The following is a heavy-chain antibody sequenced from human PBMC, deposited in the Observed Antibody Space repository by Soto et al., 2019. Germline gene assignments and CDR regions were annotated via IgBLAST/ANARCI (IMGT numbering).Heavy chain of an antibody. CDR2: ISGSGGSP. CDR1: GFTFSSYA. D-gene: IGHD1-7*01. V-gene: IGHV3-23*01. J-gene: IGHJ5*02. Sequence: GGSLRLSCAASGFTFSSYAMSWVRQAPGKGLEWVSAISGSGGSPSYADSVKGRFTISRDNAKNSLYLQMNSLRAEDTAVYYCARDPTSRGSTTVWFDPWGQGTLVTVSS. CDR3: ARDPTSRGSTTVWFDP.